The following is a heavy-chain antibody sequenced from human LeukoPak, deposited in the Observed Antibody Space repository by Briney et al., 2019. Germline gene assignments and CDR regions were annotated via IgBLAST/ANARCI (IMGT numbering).Heavy chain of an antibody. V-gene: IGHV3-7*01. J-gene: IGHJ4*02. CDR2: IKQDGSEK. Sequence: GGSLRLSCAASGFTFSSYSMSWVRQAPGKGLEWVANIKQDGSEKYYVDSVKGRFTISRDNAKNSLYLQMNSLRAEDTAVYYCAREVGYYDFWSGYIDYWGQGTLVTVSS. D-gene: IGHD3-3*01. CDR3: AREVGYYDFWSGYIDY. CDR1: GFTFSSYS.